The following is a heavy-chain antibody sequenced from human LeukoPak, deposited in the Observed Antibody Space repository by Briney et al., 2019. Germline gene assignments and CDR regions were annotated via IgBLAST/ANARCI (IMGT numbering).Heavy chain of an antibody. V-gene: IGHV3-7*01. CDR2: VQQEGSEK. CDR1: GFTFNSYW. Sequence: GGSLRLSCAASGFTFNSYWMSWVRQAPGKGLEWVANVQQEGSEKYYLDSVKGRFTISRDNARNSVYLQMNSLRAEDTATYYCATTLNVATAGYFWGQGTVVTVSS. D-gene: IGHD6-13*01. J-gene: IGHJ4*02. CDR3: ATTLNVATAGYF.